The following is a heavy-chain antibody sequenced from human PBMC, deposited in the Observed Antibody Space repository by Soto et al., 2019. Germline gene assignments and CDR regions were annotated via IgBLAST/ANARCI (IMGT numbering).Heavy chain of an antibody. CDR1: GYTFTSYP. V-gene: IGHV1-3*01. CDR2: INAGNGNT. D-gene: IGHD6-13*01. Sequence: GASVKVSCNASGYTFTSYPMHWVRQPPGQRLEWMGWINAGNGNTKYSQKFQGRVTITRDTSASTAYMELSSLRSEDTAVYYCARGPYSSSWLNNWFDPWGQGTLVTVS. CDR3: ARGPYSSSWLNNWFDP. J-gene: IGHJ5*02.